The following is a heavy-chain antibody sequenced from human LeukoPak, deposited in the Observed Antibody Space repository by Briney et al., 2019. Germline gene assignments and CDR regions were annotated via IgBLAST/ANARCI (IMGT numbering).Heavy chain of an antibody. Sequence: GGSLRLSCAASGFTFSDYWMHWVRQAPGRGLEWVANIKQDGSAKYYVDSVKGRFTISRDNAKNSLYLQMNSLRAEDTAVYYCARRYFDSWGQGTLVTVSS. J-gene: IGHJ4*02. CDR3: ARRYFDS. CDR1: GFTFSDYW. V-gene: IGHV3-7*03. CDR2: IKQDGSAK.